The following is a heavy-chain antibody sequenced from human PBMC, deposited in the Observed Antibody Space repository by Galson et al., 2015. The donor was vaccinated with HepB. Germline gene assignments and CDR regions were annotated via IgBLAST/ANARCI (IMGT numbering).Heavy chain of an antibody. V-gene: IGHV3-30*04. CDR3: AKEAFTGYSSGWPFDY. CDR2: ISYDGSNK. J-gene: IGHJ4*02. Sequence: SLRLSCAASGFTFRSYAMHWVRQAPGKGLEWVAVISYDGSNKYYADSVKGRFTISRDNSKNTLYLQMNSLRAEDTAVYYCAKEAFTGYSSGWPFDYWGQGTLVTVSS. CDR1: GFTFRSYA. D-gene: IGHD6-19*01.